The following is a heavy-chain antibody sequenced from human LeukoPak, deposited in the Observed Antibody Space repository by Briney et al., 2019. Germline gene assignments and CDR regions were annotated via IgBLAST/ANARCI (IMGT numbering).Heavy chain of an antibody. D-gene: IGHD3-22*01. Sequence: SETLSLTCTVSGGSISSTSYYWGWIRQPPGKGLEWIGTIYYSGSTYYNPSLKSRVTISVDTSKNLFSLKLSSVTAADTAVYHCARSLMVVVRETNFDSWGQGTLVTVSS. CDR1: GGSISSTSYY. CDR3: ARSLMVVVRETNFDS. CDR2: IYYSGST. J-gene: IGHJ4*02. V-gene: IGHV4-39*07.